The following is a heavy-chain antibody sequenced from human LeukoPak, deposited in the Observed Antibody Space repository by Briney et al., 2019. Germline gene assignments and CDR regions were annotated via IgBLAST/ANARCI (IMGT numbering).Heavy chain of an antibody. J-gene: IGHJ4*02. Sequence: GASVKVSCKASGYTFTSYGISWVRQAPGQGLEWMGWISAYNGNTNYAQELQGRVTMTTDTSTSTAYMELRSLRSDDTAVYYCARDWGAARPNYFDYWGQGTLVTVSS. V-gene: IGHV1-18*01. CDR1: GYTFTSYG. CDR3: ARDWGAARPNYFDY. CDR2: ISAYNGNT. D-gene: IGHD6-6*01.